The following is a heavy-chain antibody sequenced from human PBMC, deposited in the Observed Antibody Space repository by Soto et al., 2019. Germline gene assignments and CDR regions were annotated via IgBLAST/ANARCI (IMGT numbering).Heavy chain of an antibody. CDR1: GFTFNNYA. Sequence: GGSLRLSCAASGFTFNNYALSWVRQAPGKGLEWVSGITGSGTRTYYADSVKGRFTMSRDNSKNTVYLQMNSLAYDDTAVYYCAAYVVAPDYWGQGTLVTVS. CDR2: ITGSGTRT. V-gene: IGHV3-23*01. D-gene: IGHD3-10*02. J-gene: IGHJ4*02. CDR3: AAYVVAPDY.